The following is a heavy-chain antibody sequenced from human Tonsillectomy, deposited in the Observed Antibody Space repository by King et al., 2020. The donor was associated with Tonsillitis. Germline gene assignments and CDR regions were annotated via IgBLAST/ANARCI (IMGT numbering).Heavy chain of an antibody. V-gene: IGHV4-61*02. Sequence: HVQLQESGPGLVKPSQTLSLTCTVSGGSISSGNYVWSWIRQPAGKELEWIGRIYTTGTTNYKPSLMSRVTMSVDTPKNQSSLGLNSVTAADTAVYYFASEVPGFCSRSRCYFEGAFDNWGQGTMVTVSS. D-gene: IGHD2-2*01. CDR1: GGSISSGNYV. CDR3: ASEVPGFCSRSRCYFEGAFDN. CDR2: IYTTGTT. J-gene: IGHJ3*02.